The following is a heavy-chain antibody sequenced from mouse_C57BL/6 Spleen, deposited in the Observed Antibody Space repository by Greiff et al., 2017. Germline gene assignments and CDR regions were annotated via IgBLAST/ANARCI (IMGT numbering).Heavy chain of an antibody. D-gene: IGHD1-1*01. J-gene: IGHJ1*03. CDR1: GFTFSSYA. V-gene: IGHV5-4*01. CDR3: ARDRDYYGSSYWYFDV. Sequence: EVKLVESGGGLVKPGGSLKLSCAASGFTFSSYAMSWVRQTPEKRLEWVATISDGGSYTYYRDNVKGRFTISRDNAKNNLYLQMSHLKSEDTAMYYCARDRDYYGSSYWYFDVWGTGTTVTVSS. CDR2: ISDGGSYT.